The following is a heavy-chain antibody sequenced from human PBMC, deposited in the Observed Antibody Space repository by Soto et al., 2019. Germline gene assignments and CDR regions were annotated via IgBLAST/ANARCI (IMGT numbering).Heavy chain of an antibody. CDR1: GYTFTNYA. CDR2: IIPFFVTA. V-gene: IGHV1-69*13. D-gene: IGHD2-2*01. CDR3: ARETAGVTAAMRGGYYYGMDV. Sequence: SVKVSCKASGYTFTNYAITWVRQAPGQGLEWMGGIIPFFVTANYAQKFQGRVTITADESTSTAYMELSSLTSEDTAVYFCARETAGVTAAMRGGYYYGMDVWGQGTTVTVSS. J-gene: IGHJ6*02.